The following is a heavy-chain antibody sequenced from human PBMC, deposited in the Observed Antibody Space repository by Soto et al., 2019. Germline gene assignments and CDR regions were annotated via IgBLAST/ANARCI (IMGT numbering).Heavy chain of an antibody. CDR3: ASSRWNYAKYFDY. J-gene: IGHJ4*02. V-gene: IGHV4-34*01. Sequence: SETLSLTCAVYGGSFSGYYWSWIRQPPGKGLEWIGEINHSGSTNYNPSLKSRVTISVDTSKNQFSLKLSSVTAADTAVYYCASSRWNYAKYFDYWGQGTLVTVSS. CDR2: INHSGST. D-gene: IGHD1-7*01. CDR1: GGSFSGYY.